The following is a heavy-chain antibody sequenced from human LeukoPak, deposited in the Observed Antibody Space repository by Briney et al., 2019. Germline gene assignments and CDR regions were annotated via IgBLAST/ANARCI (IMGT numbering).Heavy chain of an antibody. V-gene: IGHV3-20*04. CDR2: INWNGDGT. CDR3: ARLGGPDYYFYYYMDV. CDR1: RFTLADHS. D-gene: IGHD1-26*01. J-gene: IGHJ6*03. Sequence: GGSLRLSCAACRFTLADHSLSTVPQAPGKGLEWVSGINWNGDGTGYADSVKGRFTISRDNAKNSLYLQMNSLRAEDTALYYCARLGGPDYYFYYYMDVWGKGTTVTVSS.